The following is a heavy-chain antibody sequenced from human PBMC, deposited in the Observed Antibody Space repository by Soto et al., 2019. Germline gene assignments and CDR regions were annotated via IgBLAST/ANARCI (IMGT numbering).Heavy chain of an antibody. J-gene: IGHJ3*02. CDR1: GFTFSNAW. Sequence: GGSLRLSCAASGFTFSNAWMSWVRQAPGKGLEWVGRIKSKTDGGTTDYAAPVKGRFTISRDDSKNTLYLQMNSLKTEDTAVYYCTTHPLLYCSSTSCYDAFDIWGQGTMVTVSS. CDR3: TTHPLLYCSSTSCYDAFDI. V-gene: IGHV3-15*01. CDR2: IKSKTDGGTT. D-gene: IGHD2-2*01.